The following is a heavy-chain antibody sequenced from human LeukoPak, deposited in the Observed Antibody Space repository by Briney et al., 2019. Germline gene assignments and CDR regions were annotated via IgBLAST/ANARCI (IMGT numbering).Heavy chain of an antibody. CDR2: ISYDGSNK. CDR3: AKDSSSSWFGGDSK. Sequence: GGSLRLSCAASGFTFSYFGLHWVRQAPGKGLEWVALISYDGSNKNYAESVKGRFTISRDNSKNTLYLQMNSLRAEDTAVYYCAKDSSSSWFGGDSKWGQGTLVTVSS. CDR1: GFTFSYFG. J-gene: IGHJ4*02. V-gene: IGHV3-30*18. D-gene: IGHD6-13*01.